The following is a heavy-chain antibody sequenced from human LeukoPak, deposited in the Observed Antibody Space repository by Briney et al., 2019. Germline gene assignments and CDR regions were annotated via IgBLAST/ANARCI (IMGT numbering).Heavy chain of an antibody. CDR3: ARGYVVYYYYYGMDV. D-gene: IGHD2-15*01. Sequence: GASVKVSCKASGYTFTSYDINWVRQATGQGLEWMGWMNPNSGNTGYAQKFQGRVTMTRNTSISTAYMELSSLRSEDTAVYYCARGYVVYYYYYGMDVWGQWTTVTVSS. CDR2: MNPNSGNT. CDR1: GYTFTSYD. V-gene: IGHV1-8*01. J-gene: IGHJ6*02.